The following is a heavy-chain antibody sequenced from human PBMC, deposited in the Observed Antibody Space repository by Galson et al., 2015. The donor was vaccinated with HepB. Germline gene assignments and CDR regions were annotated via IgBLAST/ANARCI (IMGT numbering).Heavy chain of an antibody. J-gene: IGHJ3*02. CDR1: GGSFSGYY. V-gene: IGHV4-34*01. CDR2: INHSGST. Sequence: ETLSLTCAVYGGSFSGYYWSWIRQPPGKGLEWIGEINHSGSTNYNPSLKSRVTISVDTSKNQFSLKLSSVTAADTAVYYCARAFPYDSSGYYYGLEAFDIWGQGTMVTVSS. D-gene: IGHD3-22*01. CDR3: ARAFPYDSSGYYYGLEAFDI.